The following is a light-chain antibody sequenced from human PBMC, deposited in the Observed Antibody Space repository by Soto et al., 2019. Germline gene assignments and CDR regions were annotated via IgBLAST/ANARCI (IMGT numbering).Light chain of an antibody. CDR2: GAS. CDR3: QKYNRAPRT. V-gene: IGKV1-27*01. CDR1: QGIGNY. J-gene: IGKJ1*01. Sequence: DIQMTQSPPSLSASVGDRVTITCRASQGIGNYLAWYQQKPGKVPKLLIYGASTLQSGVPSRFSGSGSGTDFTVTISSLRPEDFATYYCQKYNRAPRTFGPGTRVEIK.